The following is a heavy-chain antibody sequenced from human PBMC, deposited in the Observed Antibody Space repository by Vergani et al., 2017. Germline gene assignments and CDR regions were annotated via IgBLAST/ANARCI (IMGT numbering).Heavy chain of an antibody. Sequence: QVQLQESGPGLVKPSETLSLTCTVSGGSISSHYWSWIRQPPGKGLEWIGYIYYSGSTNYNPSLKSRVTISVDTSKNQFSLKLSSVTAADTAVYYCARDPPGEGWFDPWGQGTLVTVSS. CDR2: IYYSGST. CDR3: ARDPPGEGWFDP. J-gene: IGHJ5*02. CDR1: GGSISSHY. V-gene: IGHV4-59*11.